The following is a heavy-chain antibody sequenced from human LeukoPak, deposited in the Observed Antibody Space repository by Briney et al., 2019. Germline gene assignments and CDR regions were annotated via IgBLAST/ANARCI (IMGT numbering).Heavy chain of an antibody. J-gene: IGHJ3*02. V-gene: IGHV3-9*01. Sequence: GGSLRLSCAASGFTFDDYAMHWVRQAPGKGLEWVSGISWNSGSIGYADSVKGRFTISRDNAKNTLYLQMNSLRAEDTAVYYCAKLRLKYYDILTGYNDAFDIWGQGTMVTVSS. D-gene: IGHD3-9*01. CDR1: GFTFDDYA. CDR3: AKLRLKYYDILTGYNDAFDI. CDR2: ISWNSGSI.